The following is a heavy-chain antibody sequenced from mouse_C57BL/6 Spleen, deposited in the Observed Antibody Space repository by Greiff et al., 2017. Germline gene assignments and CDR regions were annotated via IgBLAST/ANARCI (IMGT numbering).Heavy chain of an antibody. J-gene: IGHJ4*01. D-gene: IGHD1-1*01. V-gene: IGHV1-26*01. CDR1: GYTFTDYY. CDR3: ARGITTVVSYYYAMDY. CDR2: IHPTNGGT. Sequence: VQLQQSGPELVKPGASVKISCKASGYTFTDYYMNWVKQRPGQSLEWIGDIHPTNGGTSYNQKFKGKATLTVVKSSSTAYMELRSLTSENSAVYYCARGITTVVSYYYAMDYWGQGTSVTVSS.